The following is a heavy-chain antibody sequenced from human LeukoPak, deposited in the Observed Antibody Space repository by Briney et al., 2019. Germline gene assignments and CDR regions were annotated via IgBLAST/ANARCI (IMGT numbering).Heavy chain of an antibody. CDR2: IGWNSGSI. CDR3: AKDKAATGPADAFDI. V-gene: IGHV3-9*03. Sequence: GRSLRLSCAASGFTFDDYAMHWVQQAPGKGLEWVSGIGWNSGSIGYADSVKGRFTISRDNAKNSLYLQMNSLRAEDMALYYCAKDKAATGPADAFDIWGQGTMVTVSS. J-gene: IGHJ3*02. CDR1: GFTFDDYA. D-gene: IGHD6-13*01.